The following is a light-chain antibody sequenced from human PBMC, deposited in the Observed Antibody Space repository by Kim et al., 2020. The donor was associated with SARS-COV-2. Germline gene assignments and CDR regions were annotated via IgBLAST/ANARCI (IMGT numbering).Light chain of an antibody. CDR1: QSISSW. J-gene: IGKJ2*01. Sequence: SASIGDRVTIPGRASQSISSWLAWYQQKPGKAPKLLIYDASSLESGVPSRFSGSGSGTEFTLPISSLQPDDFATYYCQQYNSYSYSFGQGTKLEI. V-gene: IGKV1-5*01. CDR2: DAS. CDR3: QQYNSYSYS.